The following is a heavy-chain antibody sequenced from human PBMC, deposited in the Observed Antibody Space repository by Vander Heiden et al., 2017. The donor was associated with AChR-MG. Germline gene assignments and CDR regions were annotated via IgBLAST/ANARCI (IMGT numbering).Heavy chain of an antibody. J-gene: IGHJ4*02. CDR3: AREEGSSSGYPTQ. Sequence: QVQLLESGGGVVQPGRSLTLSCAASGFTLRSYAMHRVRQAPGKGLEWGAVISYDGSNKYYADSVKGRFTISRDNSKNTLYLQMNSLRAEDTAVYYCAREEGSSSGYPTQWGQGTLVTVSS. CDR1: GFTLRSYA. V-gene: IGHV3-30-3*01. D-gene: IGHD3-22*01. CDR2: ISYDGSNK.